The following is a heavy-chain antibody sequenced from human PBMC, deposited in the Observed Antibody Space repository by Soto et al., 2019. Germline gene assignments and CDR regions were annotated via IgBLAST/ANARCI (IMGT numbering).Heavy chain of an antibody. CDR1: GFSLTTSGVG. V-gene: IGHV2-5*02. Sequence: QITLNKSGPTVVRPTETLTLTCRFSGFSLTTSGVGVSWVRQSPGKAPEWLALIYWDDDKRYSESLKSRLTITKDTSKNQVVLTVANLDPTDTATYYCAHRVLRTVFGLVTTTAIYFDFWGQGTPVAVSS. CDR3: AHRVLRTVFGLVTTTAIYFDF. J-gene: IGHJ4*02. CDR2: IYWDDDK. D-gene: IGHD3-3*01.